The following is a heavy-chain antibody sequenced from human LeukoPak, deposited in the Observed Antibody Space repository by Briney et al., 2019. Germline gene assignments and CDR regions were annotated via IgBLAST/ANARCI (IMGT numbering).Heavy chain of an antibody. J-gene: IGHJ4*02. V-gene: IGHV4-30-2*01. CDR3: AREGRVDYYGSGSYAIFDY. D-gene: IGHD3-10*01. CDR2: IYHSGST. CDR1: GGSISSGGYY. Sequence: NPSETLSLTCTVSGGSISSGGYYWSWIRQPPGEGLEWIGYIYHSGSTYYNPSLKSRVTISVDRSKNQFSLKLCSVTAADTAVYYCAREGRVDYYGSGSYAIFDYWGQGTLVTVSS.